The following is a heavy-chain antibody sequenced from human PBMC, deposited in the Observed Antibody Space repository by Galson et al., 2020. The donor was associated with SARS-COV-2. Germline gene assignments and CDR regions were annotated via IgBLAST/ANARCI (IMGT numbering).Heavy chain of an antibody. V-gene: IGHV1-69*13. J-gene: IGHJ6*03. Sequence: SVKVSCKASGGTFSSYAISWVRQAPGQGLEWMGGIIPIFGTANYAQKFQGRVTITADESTSTAYMELSSLRSEDTAVYYCARGGWKIGYYYYYMDVWGKGTTVTVSS. D-gene: IGHD6-19*01. CDR3: ARGGWKIGYYYYYMDV. CDR2: IIPIFGTA. CDR1: GGTFSSYA.